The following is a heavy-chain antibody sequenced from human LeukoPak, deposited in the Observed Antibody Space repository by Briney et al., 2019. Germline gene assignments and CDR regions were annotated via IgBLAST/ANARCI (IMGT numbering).Heavy chain of an antibody. Sequence: PSETLSLTCTVSGGSISSYYWSWIRQPPGKGLEWIGYIYYSGSTNYNPSLKSRVTISVDTSKNQFSLKLSSVTAADTAVYYCARRNYYDSLNWFDPWGQGTLVTVSS. D-gene: IGHD3-22*01. CDR3: ARRNYYDSLNWFDP. CDR1: GGSISSYY. V-gene: IGHV4-59*01. CDR2: IYYSGST. J-gene: IGHJ5*02.